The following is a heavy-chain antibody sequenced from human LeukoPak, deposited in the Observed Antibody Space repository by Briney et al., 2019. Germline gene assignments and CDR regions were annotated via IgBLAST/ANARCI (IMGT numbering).Heavy chain of an antibody. CDR1: GFTFSSYG. CDR2: IRYDGSNK. J-gene: IGHJ4*02. V-gene: IGHV3-30*02. D-gene: IGHD2-2*01. CDR3: SLDCSSTSCYSFDY. Sequence: PGGSLRLSCAASGFTFSSYGMHWVRQAPGKGLEWVAFIRYDGSNKYYADSVKGRFTISRDNSKNTLYLQMNSLRAERTAVYYCSLDCSSTSCYSFDYWGQGTLVTVSS.